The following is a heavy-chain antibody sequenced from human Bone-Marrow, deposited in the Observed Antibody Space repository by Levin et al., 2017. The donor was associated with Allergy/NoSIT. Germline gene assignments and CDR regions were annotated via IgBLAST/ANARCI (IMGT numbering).Heavy chain of an antibody. CDR3: AHSSHQILYYSH. J-gene: IGHJ1*01. D-gene: IGHD2-21*01. CDR2: IFWDDDK. CDR1: GFSLNTGGVG. V-gene: IGHV2-5*02. Sequence: QTLSLTCSFSGFSLNTGGVGVGWIRQPPGKALEWLALIFWDDDKRYSPSLKRRLTITKDTSKNQVVLTMTNMEPVDTATYYCAHSSHQILYYSHWGQGNMVTVSS.